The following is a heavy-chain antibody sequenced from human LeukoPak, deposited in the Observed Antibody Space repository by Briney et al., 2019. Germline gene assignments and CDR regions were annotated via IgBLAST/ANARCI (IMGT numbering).Heavy chain of an antibody. Sequence: GGSLRLSCAASGFTFRSYATTWVRQAPGKGLERVSSISDSGTSTYYADSVKGRFTISRDNSKNTLYLQMNSLRAEDTAVYYCAKQVCGADCYYYYGMDVWGQGTTVTVSS. CDR1: GFTFRSYA. D-gene: IGHD2-21*02. J-gene: IGHJ6*02. CDR3: AKQVCGADCYYYYGMDV. CDR2: ISDSGTST. V-gene: IGHV3-23*01.